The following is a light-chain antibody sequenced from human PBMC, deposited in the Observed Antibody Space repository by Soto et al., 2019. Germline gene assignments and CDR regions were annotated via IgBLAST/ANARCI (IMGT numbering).Light chain of an antibody. CDR2: AAS. J-gene: IGKJ2*01. CDR3: PKYNSAPYT. CDR1: QGISTY. V-gene: IGKV1-27*01. Sequence: DIQMTQSPSSLSASVGDRVTITCRASQGISTYLAWYQQKPGKVPKLLIYAASTLQSGVPSRFSGSGSGTDFTLTISSLQPEDVATYYCPKYNSAPYTFGQGTKLEIK.